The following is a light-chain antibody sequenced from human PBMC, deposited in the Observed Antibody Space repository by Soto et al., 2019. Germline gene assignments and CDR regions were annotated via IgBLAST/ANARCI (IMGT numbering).Light chain of an antibody. Sequence: DIQMTHSPSTLSGSVGDRVTITCRASQTISSWLAWYQQKPGKAPKLLIYKASTLKSGVPSRFSGSGSGTDFTLTISCLQSEDFATYYCQQYYSYPRTFGQGTKV. CDR2: KAS. V-gene: IGKV1-5*03. J-gene: IGKJ1*01. CDR3: QQYYSYPRT. CDR1: QTISSW.